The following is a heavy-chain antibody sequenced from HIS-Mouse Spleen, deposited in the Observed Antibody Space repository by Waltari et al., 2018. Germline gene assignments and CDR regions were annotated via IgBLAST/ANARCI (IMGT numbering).Heavy chain of an antibody. CDR1: GFTFTSSA. CDR3: AADTRGALGDWYFDL. CDR2: IVVGSGNT. D-gene: IGHD3-16*01. Sequence: QMQLVQSGPEVKKPGTSVKVSCKASGFTFTSSAVQWVRQARGQRLEWIGWIVVGSGNTNYAQKFQERVTITREMSTSTAYMELSSLRSEDTAVYYCAADTRGALGDWYFDLWGRGTLVTVSS. V-gene: IGHV1-58*01. J-gene: IGHJ2*01.